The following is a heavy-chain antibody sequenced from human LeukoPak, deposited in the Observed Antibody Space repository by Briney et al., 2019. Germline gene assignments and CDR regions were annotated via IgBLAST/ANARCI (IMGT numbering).Heavy chain of an antibody. CDR2: IVVSSGNT. CDR1: GFTFTSSA. CDR3: AADPRSSGHVP. D-gene: IGHD6-19*01. Sequence: GASVKVSCKASGFTFTSSAVQWVRQARGQRLEWIGWIVVSSGNTNYAQKFQERVTITRDMSTSTAYMELSSLRSEDTAVYYCAADPRSSGHVPWGQGTLVTVSS. J-gene: IGHJ5*02. V-gene: IGHV1-58*01.